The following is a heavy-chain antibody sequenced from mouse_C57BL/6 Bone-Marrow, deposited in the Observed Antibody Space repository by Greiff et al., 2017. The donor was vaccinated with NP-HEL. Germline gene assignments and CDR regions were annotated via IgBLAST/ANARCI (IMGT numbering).Heavy chain of an antibody. J-gene: IGHJ2*01. CDR1: GYTFTSYG. D-gene: IGHD4-1*01. CDR3: ARRGKLGHYFDY. Sequence: QVQLQQSGAELARPGASVKLSCKASGYTFTSYGISWVKQRTGQGLEWIGEIYPRSGNTYYNEKFKGKATLTADKSSSTAYMELRSLTSEDSAVYFCARRGKLGHYFDYWGQGTTLTVSS. V-gene: IGHV1-81*01. CDR2: IYPRSGNT.